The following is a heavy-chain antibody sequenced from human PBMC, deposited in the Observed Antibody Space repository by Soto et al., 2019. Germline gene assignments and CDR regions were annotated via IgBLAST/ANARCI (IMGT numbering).Heavy chain of an antibody. V-gene: IGHV4-34*01. D-gene: IGHD3-3*01. CDR3: ARVSESDFWAGWFDP. Sequence: SETLSLTCAVYGGSFSDYYWSWIRQPPGKGLEWIGEINHSGSSNYNPSLKSRVTVSVDTSNNQFSLKLSSVTAADTAVYYCARVSESDFWAGWFDPWGQGTLVTVSS. CDR1: GGSFSDYY. CDR2: INHSGSS. J-gene: IGHJ5*02.